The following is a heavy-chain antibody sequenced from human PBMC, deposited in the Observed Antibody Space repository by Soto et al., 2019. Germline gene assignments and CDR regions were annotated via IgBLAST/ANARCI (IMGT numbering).Heavy chain of an antibody. CDR3: AREDRDRETGLVPAAIDGMDV. CDR2: VIPIFGIP. J-gene: IGHJ6*02. V-gene: IGHV1-69*08. D-gene: IGHD2-2*01. Sequence: QVQLVQSGAEVKKPGSSVKVSCKASGGTISRYSITWVRQAPGHGLEWIGRVIPIFGIPTYAQKFQGRVTITADVSTSTAYRELSRLRSDSTAVYYCAREDRDRETGLVPAAIDGMDVWGQGTTVTVSS. CDR1: GGTISRYS.